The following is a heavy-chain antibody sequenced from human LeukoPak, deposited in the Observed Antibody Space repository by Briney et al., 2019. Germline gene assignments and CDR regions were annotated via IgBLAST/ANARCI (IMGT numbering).Heavy chain of an antibody. CDR2: VYFGAY. V-gene: IGHV4-59*08. CDR3: ARLRPRTNYDFSSGYYAFDY. J-gene: IGHJ4*02. CDR1: GASLTNYF. Sequence: SETLSLTCTVSGASLTNYFWGWIRQPPGKGLQWVGYVYFGAYYYNPSLVSRITVSVDTAKNQFSLGLRSVTAADTAVYYCARLRPRTNYDFSSGYYAFDYWGQGTLVTVSS. D-gene: IGHD3-3*01.